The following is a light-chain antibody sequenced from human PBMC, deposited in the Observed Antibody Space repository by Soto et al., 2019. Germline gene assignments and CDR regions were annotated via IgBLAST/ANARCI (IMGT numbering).Light chain of an antibody. J-gene: IGLJ1*01. Sequence: QSVLTQPRSVSGSPGHSVTISCTRTSSDVDNYNNVSWYQQHPGKAPKLLIYDVNKRPSGVPYRFSGSKSGNTASLTISGLQAGDEADYYCCSYAGTYTRVFGTGTKVTVL. V-gene: IGLV2-11*01. CDR2: DVN. CDR3: CSYAGTYTRV. CDR1: SSDVDNYNN.